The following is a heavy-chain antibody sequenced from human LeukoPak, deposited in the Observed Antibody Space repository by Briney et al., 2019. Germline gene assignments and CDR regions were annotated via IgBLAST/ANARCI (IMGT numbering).Heavy chain of an antibody. CDR2: ISYDGSNK. CDR1: GFIFSNYA. J-gene: IGHJ5*02. D-gene: IGHD6-13*01. Sequence: PGGSLRLSCAASGFIFSNYAMHWVRQAQAKGLEWVAVISYDGSNKYYADSVKGRFTISRDNSKNTLFLQMNSLRAEDTAVYYCARDLDSSSWYILWFDPWGQGTLVTVSS. V-gene: IGHV3-30-3*01. CDR3: ARDLDSSSWYILWFDP.